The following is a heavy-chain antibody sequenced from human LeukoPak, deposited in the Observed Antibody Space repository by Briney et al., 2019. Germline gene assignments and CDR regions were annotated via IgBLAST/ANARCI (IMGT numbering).Heavy chain of an antibody. Sequence: SQTLSLTCGIPGDSVSSNSAAWNWIRQSPSRGLEWLGRTYYRSKWNNNYAVSVKSRITINADTSKNQFSLHLNSVTPEDTAVYYCARGWAGTVDYWGQGTLVTVSS. CDR3: ARGWAGTVDY. J-gene: IGHJ4*02. V-gene: IGHV6-1*01. CDR1: GDSVSSNSAA. CDR2: TYYRSKWNN. D-gene: IGHD6-19*01.